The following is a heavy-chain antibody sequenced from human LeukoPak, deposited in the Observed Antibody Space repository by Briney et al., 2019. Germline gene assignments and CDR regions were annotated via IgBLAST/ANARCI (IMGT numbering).Heavy chain of an antibody. CDR2: IRTKANNYAT. Sequence: GGSLKLSCAASGFTFSGSTVHWVRQASGKGLDWVGHIRTKANNYATAYAASVRGRFTISRDDSKSTAYLQMNSLETEDTAVYYCSRHEALPGDYWGQGTLVTVSS. V-gene: IGHV3-73*01. J-gene: IGHJ4*02. D-gene: IGHD2-21*02. CDR3: SRHEALPGDY. CDR1: GFTFSGST.